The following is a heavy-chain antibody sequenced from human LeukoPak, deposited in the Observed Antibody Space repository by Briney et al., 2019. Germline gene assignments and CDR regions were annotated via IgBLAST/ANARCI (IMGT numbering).Heavy chain of an antibody. V-gene: IGHV3-30*02. CDR3: AKGDYYDSSGRLFDY. J-gene: IGHJ4*02. Sequence: GGSLRLSCSASGFTFSSYGMHWVRQAPGKGLEWVAFIRYDGSNKYYADSVKGRFTISRDNSKNTLYLQMNSLRAEDTAVYYCAKGDYYDSSGRLFDYWGQGTLVTVSS. CDR2: IRYDGSNK. D-gene: IGHD3-22*01. CDR1: GFTFSSYG.